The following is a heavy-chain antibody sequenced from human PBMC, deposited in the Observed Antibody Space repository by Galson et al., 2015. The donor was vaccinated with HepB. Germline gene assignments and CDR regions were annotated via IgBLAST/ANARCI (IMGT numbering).Heavy chain of an antibody. CDR1: GFTFRTYV. CDR2: IRNDGSKK. V-gene: IGHV3-30*02. D-gene: IGHD2-15*01. CDR3: AEGPTVGCSGGNCYFDS. Sequence: SLRLSCAASGFTFRTYVMHWVRQAPGKGLAWVAFIRNDGSKKYYADSMKGRFTISRDNSKNTLYLQVNSVRPEDTAVYYCAEGPTVGCSGGNCYFDSWGQGALVTVSS. J-gene: IGHJ4*02.